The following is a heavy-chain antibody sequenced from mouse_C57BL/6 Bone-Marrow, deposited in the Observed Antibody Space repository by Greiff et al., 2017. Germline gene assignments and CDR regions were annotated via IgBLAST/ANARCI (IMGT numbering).Heavy chain of an antibody. D-gene: IGHD2-5*01. V-gene: IGHV10-1*01. CDR3: VRGGSNYDY. CDR2: IRSKSNNYAT. CDR1: GFSFNTYA. Sequence: DAGGGLVQPKGSLKLSCAASGFSFNTYAMNWVRQAPGKGLEWVARIRSKSNNYATYYADSVKDRFTISRDDSESMLYLQMNNLKTEDTAMYYCVRGGSNYDYWGQGTTLTVSS. J-gene: IGHJ2*01.